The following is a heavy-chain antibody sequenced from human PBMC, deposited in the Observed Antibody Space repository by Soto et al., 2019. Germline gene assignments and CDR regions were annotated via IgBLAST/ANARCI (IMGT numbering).Heavy chain of an antibody. J-gene: IGHJ4*02. D-gene: IGHD2-21*02. Sequence: LRLSCAASGFTFSSYAMSWVRQAPGKGLEWVSAISGSGGSTYYADSVKGRFTISRDNSKNTLYLQMNSLRAEDTAVYYCAKDLNFVVVTAILDYWGQGTLVTVSS. CDR2: ISGSGGST. V-gene: IGHV3-23*01. CDR1: GFTFSSYA. CDR3: AKDLNFVVVTAILDY.